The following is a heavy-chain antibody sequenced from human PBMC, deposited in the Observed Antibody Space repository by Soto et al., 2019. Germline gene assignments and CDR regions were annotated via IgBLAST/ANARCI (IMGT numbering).Heavy chain of an antibody. CDR1: EFTFSSNG. Sequence: PGGSLRLSCAASEFTFSSNGMQWVRQAAGKGLEWVAGISGDGSKRYYADSLKGRFTISRDNSKNMLHLQMNNLRPEDTAVYYWVKSARMTAVLKDYYGMDLWGQGTTVTVSS. J-gene: IGHJ6*02. D-gene: IGHD2-2*01. CDR3: VKSARMTAVLKDYYGMDL. V-gene: IGHV3-30*18. CDR2: ISGDGSKR.